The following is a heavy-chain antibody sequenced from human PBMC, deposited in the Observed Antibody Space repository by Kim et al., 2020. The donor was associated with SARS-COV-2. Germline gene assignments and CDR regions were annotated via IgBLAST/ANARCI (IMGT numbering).Heavy chain of an antibody. CDR2: DGSYT. V-gene: IGHV3-74*01. Sequence: DGSYTSYADSVRGRFTIARDNAKNTLFLQMNSLTVEDTGVYFCTNLKGGSWGRGILVTVTS. D-gene: IGHD3-16*01. CDR3: TNLKGGS. J-gene: IGHJ4*02.